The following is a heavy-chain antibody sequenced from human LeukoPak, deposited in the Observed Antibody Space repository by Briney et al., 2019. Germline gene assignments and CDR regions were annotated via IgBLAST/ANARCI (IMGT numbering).Heavy chain of an antibody. J-gene: IGHJ4*02. CDR1: GSTFSTYP. CDR3: AKILSGTYSFDL. D-gene: IGHD1-26*01. V-gene: IGHV3-23*01. Sequence: GESLRLSRTASGSTFSTYPMTWVRQAPGQGLEWVSAISGDSVTIYYADSVKGRFTISRDNSKNTLYLQMYSLRAEDTAVYYCAKILSGTYSFDLWGQGTLVTVSS. CDR2: ISGDSVTI.